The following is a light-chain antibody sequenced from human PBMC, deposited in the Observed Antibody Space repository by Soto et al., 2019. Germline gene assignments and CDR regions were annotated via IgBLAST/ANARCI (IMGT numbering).Light chain of an antibody. CDR3: AAWDDSLNGLV. CDR2: SDN. CDR1: SSNIGSNT. V-gene: IGLV1-44*01. Sequence: QSVLTQPPSASGTPGQRVTISCSGSSSNIGSNTVNWYQQLPGTAPKLLIYSDNQRPSGVPDRFSVSKSGTSVSLAISGLQSDDEADYYCAAWDDSLNGLVFGGGTKVTFL. J-gene: IGLJ2*01.